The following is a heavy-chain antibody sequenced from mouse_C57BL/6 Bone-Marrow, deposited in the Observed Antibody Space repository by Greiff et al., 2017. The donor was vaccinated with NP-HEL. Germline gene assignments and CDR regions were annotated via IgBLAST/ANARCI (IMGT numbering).Heavy chain of an antibody. CDR1: GYTFTDHT. CDR3: ASPDGYYSSFDY. V-gene: IGHV1-78*01. J-gene: IGHJ2*01. CDR2: IYPRDGST. D-gene: IGHD2-3*01. Sequence: LVEPGASVKISCKVSGYTFTDHTIHWMKQRPEQGLEWIGYIYPRDGSTKYNEKFKGKATLTADKSSSTAYMQLNSLTSEDSAVYFCASPDGYYSSFDYWGQGTTLTVSS.